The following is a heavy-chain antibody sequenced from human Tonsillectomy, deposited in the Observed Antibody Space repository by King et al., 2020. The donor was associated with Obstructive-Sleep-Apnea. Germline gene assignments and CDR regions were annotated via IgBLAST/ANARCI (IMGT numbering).Heavy chain of an antibody. CDR1: GGSISIYY. J-gene: IGHJ3*02. Sequence: QLQESGPGLVKPSETLSLTCTVSGGSISIYYWSWIRQPPGQGLEWIGYIYYSVSTNYNPSLKSRVTISVDTSKCQFSLNLSSVTAADTAVYYCARSAYSYDYAFDIWGQGTMVTVSS. CDR2: IYYSVST. CDR3: ARSAYSYDYAFDI. D-gene: IGHD5-18*01. V-gene: IGHV4-59*08.